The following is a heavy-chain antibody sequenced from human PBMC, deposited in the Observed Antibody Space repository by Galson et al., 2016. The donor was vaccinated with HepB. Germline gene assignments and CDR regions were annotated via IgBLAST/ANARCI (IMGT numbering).Heavy chain of an antibody. V-gene: IGHV3-64*02. Sequence: SLRLSCAASGFTFSSYSMHWVRQAPGQGLEYVSATNGNGDSRYHADSVKGRFTISRDNSKNMLYLRMDSLRAEDMAVYYCARVGSGYDYWGQGTLVTVSS. CDR1: GFTFSSYS. J-gene: IGHJ4*02. CDR2: TNGNGDSR. CDR3: ARVGSGYDY. D-gene: IGHD2-2*03.